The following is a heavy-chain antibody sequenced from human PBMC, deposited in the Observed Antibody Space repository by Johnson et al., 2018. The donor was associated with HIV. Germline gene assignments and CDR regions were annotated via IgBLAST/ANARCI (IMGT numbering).Heavy chain of an antibody. CDR3: ARDVKVCAFDI. CDR2: IYSGGST. J-gene: IGHJ3*02. Sequence: VQLVESGGGLVQPGGSLRLSCAASGFTVSSNYMSWVRQAPGKGLEWVSVIYSGGSTYYADSVRGRFTISRDNSKNTLNLKMNRLRAEDTAVYYCARDVKVCAFDIWGQGTMVTVSS. D-gene: IGHD3-16*01. CDR1: GFTVSSNY. V-gene: IGHV3-66*01.